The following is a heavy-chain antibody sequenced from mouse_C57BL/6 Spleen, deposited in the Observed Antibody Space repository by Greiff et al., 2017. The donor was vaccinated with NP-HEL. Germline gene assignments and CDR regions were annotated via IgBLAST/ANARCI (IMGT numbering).Heavy chain of an antibody. J-gene: IGHJ3*01. CDR2: FYPGSGSI. Sequence: VQLQQSGAELVKPGASVKLSCKASGYTFTEYTIHWVKQRSGQGLEWIGWFYPGSGSIKYNEKFKDKATLTADKSSSTVYMELSRLTSEDSAVYFCARDEEAPYCDGSSYEWFAYWGQGTLVTVSA. V-gene: IGHV1-62-2*01. CDR3: ARDEEAPYCDGSSYEWFAY. CDR1: GYTFTEYT. D-gene: IGHD1-1*01.